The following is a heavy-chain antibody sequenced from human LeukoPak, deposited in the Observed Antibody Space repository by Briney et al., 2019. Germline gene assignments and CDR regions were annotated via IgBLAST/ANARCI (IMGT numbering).Heavy chain of an antibody. Sequence: GGSLRLSCAASGFTFNNYALSWVRQAPGKGLEWVSAISGNGGDTYYADSVKGRFTVSRDISKSTLYLQMNSLRVEDTAVYYCAKVVASGYCSGGSCYSSLDYWGQGTLVTVSS. V-gene: IGHV3-23*01. D-gene: IGHD2-15*01. CDR2: ISGNGGDT. J-gene: IGHJ4*02. CDR1: GFTFNNYA. CDR3: AKVVASGYCSGGSCYSSLDY.